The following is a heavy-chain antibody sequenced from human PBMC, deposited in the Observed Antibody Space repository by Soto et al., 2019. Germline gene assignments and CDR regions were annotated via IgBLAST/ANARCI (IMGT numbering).Heavy chain of an antibody. J-gene: IGHJ3*02. D-gene: IGHD3-10*01. CDR3: ARDSWAGVNDAFDI. CDR1: GGSISSSIYY. V-gene: IGHV4-39*07. Sequence: SETLSLTCTVSGGSISSSIYYWGLIRQPPGKGLEWIGNVYLSGNTYYNPSLRGRVIISIDASRNQFFLTMSSVTAADTAVYFCARDSWAGVNDAFDIWGPGTMVTVSS. CDR2: VYLSGNT.